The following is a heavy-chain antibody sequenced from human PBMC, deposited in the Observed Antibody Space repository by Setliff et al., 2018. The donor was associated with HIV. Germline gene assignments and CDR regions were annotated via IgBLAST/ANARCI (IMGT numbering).Heavy chain of an antibody. V-gene: IGHV7-4-1*01. CDR2: INTNNGNP. CDR1: GYTFTDYG. CDR3: ARDRYGASFDS. Sequence: ASVKVSCKASGYTFTDYGINWVRQAPGQGLEWMGWINTNNGNPTYAQGFTGRFVFSSDTSVRTAYLQIVGLKAEDTAVYYCARDRYGASFDSWGQGTLVTVSS. J-gene: IGHJ4*02. D-gene: IGHD3-16*02.